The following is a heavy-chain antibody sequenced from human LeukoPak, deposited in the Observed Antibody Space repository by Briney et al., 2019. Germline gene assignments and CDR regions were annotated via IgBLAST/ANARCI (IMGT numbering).Heavy chain of an antibody. D-gene: IGHD3-22*01. CDR2: VSGYNGNT. CDR1: GYTFSRHG. CDR3: AKDIHPGLDSGASCCFDY. V-gene: IGHV1-18*01. Sequence: GASVKVSCKTSGYTFSRHGITWVRQAPGQGLERMGWVSGYNGNTNYAQNVQGRVTMTTDTSTNTAYMELRSLRSDDTAVYYCAKDIHPGLDSGASCCFDYWGQGTPVTVSS. J-gene: IGHJ4*02.